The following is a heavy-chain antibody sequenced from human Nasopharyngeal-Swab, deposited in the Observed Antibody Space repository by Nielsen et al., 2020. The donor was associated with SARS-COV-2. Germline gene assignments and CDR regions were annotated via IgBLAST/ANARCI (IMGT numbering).Heavy chain of an antibody. D-gene: IGHD6-19*01. J-gene: IGHJ4*02. Sequence: GESLKISCAASGFTFSSYAMSWVRQAPGKGLEWVSGISASGGSTYSADSVKGRFTISRDNSKNTLYLQMNSQRADDTAVYYCAKTSARIGYSSGWGPDYWGQGTLVTVSS. CDR1: GFTFSSYA. V-gene: IGHV3-23*01. CDR2: ISASGGST. CDR3: AKTSARIGYSSGWGPDY.